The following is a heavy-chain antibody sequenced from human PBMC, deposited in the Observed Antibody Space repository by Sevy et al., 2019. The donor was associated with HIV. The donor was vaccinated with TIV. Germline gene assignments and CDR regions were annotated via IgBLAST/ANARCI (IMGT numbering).Heavy chain of an antibody. J-gene: IGHJ4*02. Sequence: GGSLRLSYAASGFTFRTYSMNWVRQAPGKGLEWLSSISDDSRYIYYSDSVKGRFTIPRANAKNLLYLQMNNLRVEDTAIYYCARDFTIFGVVSGIDYWGQGNLVTVSS. CDR1: GFTFRTYS. CDR3: ARDFTIFGVVSGIDY. CDR2: ISDDSRYI. V-gene: IGHV3-21*04. D-gene: IGHD3-3*01.